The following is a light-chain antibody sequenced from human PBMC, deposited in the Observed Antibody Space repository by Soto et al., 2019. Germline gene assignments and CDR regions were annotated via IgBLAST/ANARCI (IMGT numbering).Light chain of an antibody. V-gene: IGKV3-20*01. J-gene: IGKJ1*01. CDR3: QQYGSSPWT. CDR2: GAS. Sequence: DIVLTQSPGTLSLSPGERATLSCRSSRSVSSGWLAWYQQKPGQTHRLLMYGASSRATGIPDRFSGSGSGTDFTLTISRLEPEDFAVYYWQQYGSSPWTFGQGTKVEIK. CDR1: RSVSSGW.